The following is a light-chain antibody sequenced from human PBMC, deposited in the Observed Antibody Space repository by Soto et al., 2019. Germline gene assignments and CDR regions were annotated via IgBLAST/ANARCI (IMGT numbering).Light chain of an antibody. J-gene: IGKJ3*01. V-gene: IGKV3-20*01. CDR3: PQYVTPPFT. Sequence: QAPRLLIFGASERATGIPDRFSGSGSGTDFTLTISRLEPEDFAVYYCPQYVTPPFTFGPRSKADI. CDR2: GAS.